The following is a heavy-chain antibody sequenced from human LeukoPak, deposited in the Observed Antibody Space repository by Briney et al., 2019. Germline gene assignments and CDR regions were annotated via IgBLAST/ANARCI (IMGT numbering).Heavy chain of an antibody. CDR1: GGTFSSYA. CDR2: IIPILGIA. J-gene: IGHJ4*02. V-gene: IGHV1-69*04. Sequence: GASVKVSCKASGGTFSSYAISWVRQAPGQGLEWMGRIIPILGIANYAQKFQGRVTITADKSTSTAYMELSSLRSEDTAVYYCARAGKYYYDSSGYYTLLYWGQGTLVTVSS. D-gene: IGHD3-22*01. CDR3: ARAGKYYYDSSGYYTLLY.